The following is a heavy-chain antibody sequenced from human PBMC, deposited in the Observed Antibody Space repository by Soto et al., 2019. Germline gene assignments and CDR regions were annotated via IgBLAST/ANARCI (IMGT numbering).Heavy chain of an antibody. D-gene: IGHD2-21*02. V-gene: IGHV2-5*02. J-gene: IGHJ4*02. CDR1: GFSLTTTRMG. Sequence: QITLKESGPPLVRPAQTLTLTFAFSGFSLTTTRMGVAWIHQPPGNALEWLALIYWDDDKRYSPSLKNRLTVSKDTSTIRVVLTITNISPDDTGTYFCAHAGDCDLLSFDRWGPRTLVTVSS. CDR3: AHAGDCDLLSFDR. CDR2: IYWDDDK.